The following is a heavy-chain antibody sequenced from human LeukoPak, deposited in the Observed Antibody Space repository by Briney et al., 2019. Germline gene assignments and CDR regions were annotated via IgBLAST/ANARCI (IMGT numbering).Heavy chain of an antibody. CDR2: IYHSGST. V-gene: IGHV4-38-2*01. CDR3: ARITIFGVVSH. Sequence: SETLSLTCAVSGYSISSGYYWGWIRQPPGKGLEWIGSIYHSGSTYYNPSLKSRVTISVDTSKNQFSLKLSSVTAADTAVYYCARITIFGVVSHWGQGTLVTVSS. J-gene: IGHJ4*02. D-gene: IGHD3-3*01. CDR1: GYSISSGYY.